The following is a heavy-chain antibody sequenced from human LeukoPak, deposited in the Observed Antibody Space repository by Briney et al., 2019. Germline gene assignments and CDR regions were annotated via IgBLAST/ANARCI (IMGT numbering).Heavy chain of an antibody. V-gene: IGHV1-46*01. J-gene: IGHJ4*02. Sequence: GASVKVSCKASGYTFTSYDINWVRQATGQGLEWLGMIVPSSGSTSYGQQFLGRVTMTRDTSTTTVHMELSGLRSDDTAVYYCARDYRIDGYNRGVDHWGQGTLITVSS. CDR3: ARDYRIDGYNRGVDH. CDR1: GYTFTSYD. CDR2: IVPSSGST. D-gene: IGHD5-24*01.